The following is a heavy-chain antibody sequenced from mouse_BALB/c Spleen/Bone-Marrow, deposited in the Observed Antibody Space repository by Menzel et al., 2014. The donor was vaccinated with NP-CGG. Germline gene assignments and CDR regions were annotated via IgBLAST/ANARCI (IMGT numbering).Heavy chain of an antibody. CDR2: ISYDGSN. Sequence: EVKLMESGPGLVKPSQSLSLTCSVTGYSITSGYYWNWIRQFPGNKLEWMGYISYDGSNNYNPSLKNRISITRDTSKNQYFLKLNSVTTEDTATYYCARDLGYHAYWRQGTLVTVSA. V-gene: IGHV3-6*02. D-gene: IGHD2-14*01. CDR3: ARDLGYHAY. J-gene: IGHJ3*01. CDR1: GYSITSGYY.